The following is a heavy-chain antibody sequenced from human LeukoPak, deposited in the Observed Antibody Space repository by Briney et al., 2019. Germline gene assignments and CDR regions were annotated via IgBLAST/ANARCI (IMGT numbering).Heavy chain of an antibody. CDR1: GFTFDDYA. V-gene: IGHV3-9*01. Sequence: GRSLRLSCAASGFTFDDYAIHWGRQAPGKGLEWVSGISWNGATIVYADSVKGRFTISRDNTKNSLYLQMDSLGTEDTALYYCAKETHSTMVPGYAFDIWGQGTMVTVSS. J-gene: IGHJ3*02. D-gene: IGHD2-8*01. CDR3: AKETHSTMVPGYAFDI. CDR2: ISWNGATI.